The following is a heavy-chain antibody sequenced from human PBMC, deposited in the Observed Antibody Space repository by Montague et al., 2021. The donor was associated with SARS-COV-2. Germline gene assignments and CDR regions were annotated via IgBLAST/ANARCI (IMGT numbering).Heavy chain of an antibody. D-gene: IGHD3-16*02. CDR2: TSYDGDNK. V-gene: IGHV3-30*04. CDR3: ARMRLGELSFYSFWYYGMDV. J-gene: IGHJ6*02. Sequence: SLRLSCAASGFTLSNYAINWVRQAPGKGLEWVAVTSYDGDNKHYADSAKGRFTISRDNSKNTVYLEMNSLRGDDTGVYYCARMRLGELSFYSFWYYGMDVWGQGTTVTVS. CDR1: GFTLSNYA.